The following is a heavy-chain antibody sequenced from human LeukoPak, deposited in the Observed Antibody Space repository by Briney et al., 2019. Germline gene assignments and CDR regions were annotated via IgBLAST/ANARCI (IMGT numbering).Heavy chain of an antibody. CDR1: GFTFDDYA. CDR3: FPDCSSTSCYGYNWFDP. CDR2: ISWNSGSI. V-gene: IGHV3-9*01. J-gene: IGHJ5*02. Sequence: PGRSLRLSCAASGFTFDDYAMHWVRQAPGKGLEWVSGISWNSGSIGYADSVKGRFTISRDNVKNSLYLQMNSLRAEDTAVYYCFPDCSSTSCYGYNWFDPWGQGTLVTVSS. D-gene: IGHD2-2*01.